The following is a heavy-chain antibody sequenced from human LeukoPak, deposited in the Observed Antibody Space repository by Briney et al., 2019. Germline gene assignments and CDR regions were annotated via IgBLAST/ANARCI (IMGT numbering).Heavy chain of an antibody. Sequence: SETLSLTCTVSGGSISSGSYYWRWIRQPPGKGLEWIGCVSSSGKTNFNPSLKSRLTISSDTTNHQFSLKLHSVTTADTAVYYCATSTNIAVIDYWGQGTLVTISS. D-gene: IGHD2/OR15-2a*01. CDR3: ATSTNIAVIDY. CDR2: VSSSGKT. J-gene: IGHJ4*02. CDR1: GGSISSGSYY. V-gene: IGHV4-61*01.